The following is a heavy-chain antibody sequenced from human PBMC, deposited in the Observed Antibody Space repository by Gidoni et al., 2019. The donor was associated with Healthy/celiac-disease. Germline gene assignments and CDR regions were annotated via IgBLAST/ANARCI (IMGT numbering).Heavy chain of an antibody. CDR3: AKDSRVTAYLDY. J-gene: IGHJ4*02. CDR2: ISGSGGST. V-gene: IGHV3-23*01. CDR1: GFTFSSYA. Sequence: EVQPLESGGGLVLPGGSLRLSCAAPGFTFSSYAMSWVRQAPGKGLEWVSAISGSGGSTYYADSVKGRFTISRDNSKNTLYLQMNSLRAEDTAVYYCAKDSRVTAYLDYWGQGTLVTVSS. D-gene: IGHD2-21*02.